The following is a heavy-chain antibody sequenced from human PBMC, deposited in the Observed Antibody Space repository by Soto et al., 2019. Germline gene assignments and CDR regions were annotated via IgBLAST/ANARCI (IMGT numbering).Heavy chain of an antibody. J-gene: IGHJ4*02. D-gene: IGHD6-19*01. CDR2: ISWNSGSI. V-gene: IGHV3-9*02. CDR1: GFTSDDYA. Sequence: EVQLVESGGGLVQPGRSLRLSCAASGFTSDDYAMHWVRQAPGKGLEWVSGISWNSGSIGYADSVKGRFTISRDNAKNSLYLQMNSLRAEDTALYYCAKDSSVAGTYYFDYWGQGTLVTVSS. CDR3: AKDSSVAGTYYFDY.